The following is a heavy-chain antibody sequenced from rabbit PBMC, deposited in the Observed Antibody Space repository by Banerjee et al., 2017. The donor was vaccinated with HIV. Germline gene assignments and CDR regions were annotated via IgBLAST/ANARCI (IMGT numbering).Heavy chain of an antibody. CDR3: ARGTTSGDGFDP. D-gene: IGHD1-1*01. V-gene: IGHV1S40*01. J-gene: IGHJ2*01. Sequence: QSLEESGGDLVKPGASLTLTCKASGFTLSSYWMCWVRQAPGKGLEWIGCIYNGDGSTYYASWVNGRFAISKTSSTTVTLQMTSLTAADTATYFCARGTTSGDGFDPWGPGTLVTVS. CDR1: GFTLSSYW. CDR2: IYNGDGST.